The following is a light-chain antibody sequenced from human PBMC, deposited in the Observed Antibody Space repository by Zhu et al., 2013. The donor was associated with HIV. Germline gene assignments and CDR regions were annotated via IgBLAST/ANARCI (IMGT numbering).Light chain of an antibody. CDR2: WAS. Sequence: DIVMTQSPDSLAVSLGETATINCKSSQSVLYSSDNRNYLAWYQQRPGQPPKLLIFWASTRESGVPDRFSGSGSGTDFTLTISGLNSEDYAVYFCQQYNNRHTWTFGNGSRVEMK. CDR3: QQYNNRHTWT. CDR1: QSVLYSSDNRNY. V-gene: IGKV4-1*01. J-gene: IGKJ1*01.